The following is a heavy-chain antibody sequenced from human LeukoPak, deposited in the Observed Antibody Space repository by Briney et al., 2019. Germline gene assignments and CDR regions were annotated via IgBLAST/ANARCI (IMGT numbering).Heavy chain of an antibody. Sequence: SETLSLTCAVYGGSFSGYYWSWIRQPPGKGLEWIGEINHSGSTNYNPPLRSRVTISVDTSKNQFSLNLSSVTAADTAVYYCARGRYYDFWSGYARYFDYWGQGTLVTVSS. CDR3: ARGRYYDFWSGYARYFDY. CDR2: INHSGST. J-gene: IGHJ4*02. D-gene: IGHD3-3*01. CDR1: GGSFSGYY. V-gene: IGHV4-34*01.